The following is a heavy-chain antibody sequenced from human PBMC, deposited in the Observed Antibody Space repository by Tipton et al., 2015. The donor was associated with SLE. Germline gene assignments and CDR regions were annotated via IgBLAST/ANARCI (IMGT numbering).Heavy chain of an antibody. CDR2: IYTSGST. CDR3: ARGGLGVSYYYYMDV. CDR1: GGSISSYY. Sequence: TLSLTCTVSGGSISSYYWSWIRQPAGKGLEWIGRIYTSGSTNYNPSLKSRVTMSVDTSKNQFSLKLSSVTAADTAVYCWARGGLGVSYYYYMDVWGKGTTVVISS. D-gene: IGHD1-26*01. J-gene: IGHJ6*03. V-gene: IGHV4-4*07.